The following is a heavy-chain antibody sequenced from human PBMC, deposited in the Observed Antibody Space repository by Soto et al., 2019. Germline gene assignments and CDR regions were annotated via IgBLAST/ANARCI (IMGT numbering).Heavy chain of an antibody. V-gene: IGHV1-3*01. CDR2: INSGSVNT. D-gene: IGHD1-20*01. CDR3: ARGFNWDDEKATQDF. Sequence: ASLKVSCKASGYSFTSYAIHWVRQAPGQGLEWMGWINSGSVNTQYSQKFQDRVTFTRDTSASTAYMDLSSLTSEDTAVYYCARGFNWDDEKATQDFWGQGTMVTVS. J-gene: IGHJ3*01. CDR1: GYSFTSYA.